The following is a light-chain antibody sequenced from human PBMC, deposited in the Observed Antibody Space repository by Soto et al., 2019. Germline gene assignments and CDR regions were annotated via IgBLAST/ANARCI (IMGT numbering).Light chain of an antibody. CDR2: LNSDGSH. Sequence: QAVVTQSPSASASLGASVKLTCTLSSGHSSYAIAWHQQQPEKGPRYLMKLNSDGSHSKGDGIPDRFSGSSSGAARYLTISSLQSEDEADYHCQTWGTGLLVFGGGTKLTVL. J-gene: IGLJ3*02. CDR1: SGHSSYA. V-gene: IGLV4-69*01. CDR3: QTWGTGLLV.